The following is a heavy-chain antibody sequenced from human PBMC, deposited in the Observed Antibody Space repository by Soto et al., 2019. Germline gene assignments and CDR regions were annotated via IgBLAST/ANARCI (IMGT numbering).Heavy chain of an antibody. CDR3: ARASGSY. CDR1: GGSVSSGNYY. CDR2: IYHDGFT. Sequence: SETLSLTGSVSGGSVSSGNYYWTWIRQPPGKGLEWIGYIYHDGFTNYNPSLKSRVTISLDTSKNEFTLRLRSVTAADTAIYYCARASGSY. V-gene: IGHV4-61*01. D-gene: IGHD1-26*01. J-gene: IGHJ4*03.